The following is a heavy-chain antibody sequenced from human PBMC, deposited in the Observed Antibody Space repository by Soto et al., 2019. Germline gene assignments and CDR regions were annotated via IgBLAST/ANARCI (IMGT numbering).Heavy chain of an antibody. CDR2: IKQNGIEK. V-gene: IGHV3-7*01. J-gene: IGHJ1*01. D-gene: IGHD6-19*01. CDR3: ARKLWDSPGWYFQD. CDR1: GFTFSSYW. Sequence: PGGALRLSCAASGFTFSSYWMSWVRQAPGKGLEWVANIKQNGIEKHYVDSVKGRFTISRDNAKNSLYLDMDILRDEDTAVYYCARKLWDSPGWYFQDWGQGTLVTVSS.